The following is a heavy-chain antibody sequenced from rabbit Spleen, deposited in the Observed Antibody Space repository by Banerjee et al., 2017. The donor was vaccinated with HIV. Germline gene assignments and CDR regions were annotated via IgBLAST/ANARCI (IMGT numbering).Heavy chain of an antibody. Sequence: QEQLVESGGDLVKPGASLTLTCTASGVSFSISSYICWVRQAPGKGLEWIACIDAGSSTFTYFATWAKGRFTISKTSSTTVTLQMTRLTAADTATYFCARDTSSSFSSYGMDLWGPGTLVTV. CDR3: ARDTSSSFSSYGMDL. V-gene: IGHV1S45*01. J-gene: IGHJ6*01. CDR2: IDAGSSTFT. CDR1: GVSFSISSY. D-gene: IGHD1-1*01.